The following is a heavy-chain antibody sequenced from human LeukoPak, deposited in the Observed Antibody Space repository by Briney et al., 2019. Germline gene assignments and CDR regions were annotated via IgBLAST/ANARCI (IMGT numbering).Heavy chain of an antibody. V-gene: IGHV4-59*02. Sequence: SETLSLTCTVSGGSVNYYYWSWIRQPPGKGLEWLGYIYYSGSTNYNPSLKSRVTISVDTSKNQFSLKLSSVTAADTAVYYCASLCSSTSCYGAFDIWGQGTMVTVSS. D-gene: IGHD2-2*01. J-gene: IGHJ3*02. CDR3: ASLCSSTSCYGAFDI. CDR1: GGSVNYYY. CDR2: IYYSGST.